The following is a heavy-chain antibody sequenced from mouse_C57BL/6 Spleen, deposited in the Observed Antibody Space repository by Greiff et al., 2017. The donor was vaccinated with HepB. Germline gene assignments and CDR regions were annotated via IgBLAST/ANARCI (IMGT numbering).Heavy chain of an antibody. D-gene: IGHD4-1*01. CDR1: GYTFTSYW. J-gene: IGHJ3*01. CDR3: ARGGRNWAFAY. Sequence: VQLQQPGAELVRPGSSVKLSCKASGYTFTSYWMDWVKQRPGQGLEWIGNIYPSDSETHYNQKFKDKATLTVDKSSSTAYMQLSSLTSEDSAVYYCARGGRNWAFAYWGQGTLVTVSA. V-gene: IGHV1-61*01. CDR2: IYPSDSET.